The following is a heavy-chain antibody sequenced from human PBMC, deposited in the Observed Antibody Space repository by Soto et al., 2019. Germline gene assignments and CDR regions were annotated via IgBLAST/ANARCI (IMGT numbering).Heavy chain of an antibody. Sequence: GGSLRLSCAASGFSFSSYAMSWVRPAPGKGLEWVSDISSSGGNIYYADSVKGRLTISRDNAKNSLYLQMNSLRAEDTAVYYCARGLTQQLAPDYWGQGTLVTVSS. V-gene: IGHV3-21*01. J-gene: IGHJ4*02. CDR3: ARGLTQQLAPDY. D-gene: IGHD6-13*01. CDR1: GFSFSSYA. CDR2: ISSSGGNI.